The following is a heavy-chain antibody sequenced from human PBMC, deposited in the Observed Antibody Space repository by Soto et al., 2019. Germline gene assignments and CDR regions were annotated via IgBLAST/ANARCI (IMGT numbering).Heavy chain of an antibody. D-gene: IGHD5-18*01. Sequence: EVQLEESGGALVQPGRSLRLSCAASGFTFDDYAMHWVRQALGKGLEWVSSISWNSGNIGYADSVKGRFTTSRDNAKNSLYMQMNSLRPEDTALYYCVRSKGGYSYGTPFDYWGQGPLVTVSS. CDR2: ISWNSGNI. V-gene: IGHV3-9*01. J-gene: IGHJ4*02. CDR3: VRSKGGYSYGTPFDY. CDR1: GFTFDDYA.